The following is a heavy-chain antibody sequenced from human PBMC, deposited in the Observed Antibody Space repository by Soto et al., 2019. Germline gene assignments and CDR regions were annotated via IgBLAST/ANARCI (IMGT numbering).Heavy chain of an antibody. J-gene: IGHJ6*02. V-gene: IGHV3-30*18. CDR1: GFTFSDFG. Sequence: RLSCVASGFTFSDFGMHWVRQVPGKGLEWLAVISEDAETDFHADSVKGRFTVSRDNFKGTLYLQMNSLTKDDSAVYFCAKAPFRRPYYFYGMDVWGQGTTVTVSS. CDR2: ISEDAETD. CDR3: AKAPFRRPYYFYGMDV. D-gene: IGHD3-10*01.